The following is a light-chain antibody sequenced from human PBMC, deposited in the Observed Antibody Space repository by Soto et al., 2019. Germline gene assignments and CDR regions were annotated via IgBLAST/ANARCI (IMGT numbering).Light chain of an antibody. CDR3: SSYAGGSSMV. V-gene: IGLV2-23*02. CDR2: EVT. CDR1: ASDVGSYNL. Sequence: QSALSQPASVSGSPGQSITISCTGSASDVGSYNLVSWYQQHPGKAPKLVIYEVTKRPSGISSRFSGSKSGNTASLTISGLQADDDGDYYCSSYAGGSSMVFGGGTKVTVL. J-gene: IGLJ3*02.